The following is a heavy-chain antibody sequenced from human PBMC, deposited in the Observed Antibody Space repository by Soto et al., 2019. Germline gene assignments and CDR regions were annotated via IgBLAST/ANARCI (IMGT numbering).Heavy chain of an antibody. Sequence: TMCVSHSVVSGSIISLGCRWSWIQQPPGKSLEWIGNIYYHGSTYYNPSLKSRVAISVDTSNNQFSLKLRSVTAADTAVYYCARHDGFSSGWIFDYWGHGTLVTVSS. J-gene: IGHJ4*01. CDR1: SGSIISLGCR. CDR3: ARHDGFSSGWIFDY. CDR2: IYYHGST. V-gene: IGHV4-30-2*03. D-gene: IGHD6-19*01.